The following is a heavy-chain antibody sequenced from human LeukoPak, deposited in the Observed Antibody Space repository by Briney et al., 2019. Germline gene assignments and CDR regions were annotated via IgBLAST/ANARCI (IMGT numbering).Heavy chain of an antibody. J-gene: IGHJ2*01. Sequence: PSETLSLTCAVYGGSFSGYYWSWIRQPPGKGLEWIGEINHSGSTNYNPSLKSRVTISVDTSKNQFSLKLSSVTAADTAMYYCARTHYDVLTGYHYWYFDLWGRGTLVTVSS. CDR1: GGSFSGYY. CDR3: ARTHYDVLTGYHYWYFDL. V-gene: IGHV4-34*01. D-gene: IGHD3-9*01. CDR2: INHSGST.